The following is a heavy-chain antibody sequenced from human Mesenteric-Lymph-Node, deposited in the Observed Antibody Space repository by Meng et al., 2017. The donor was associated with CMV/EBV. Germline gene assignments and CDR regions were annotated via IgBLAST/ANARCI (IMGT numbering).Heavy chain of an antibody. CDR3: AKIVDTAMIPTDY. CDR1: GFTFSSYS. CDR2: IRYDGTNK. V-gene: IGHV3-30*02. D-gene: IGHD5-18*01. Sequence: GESLKISCAASGFTFSSYSMNWVRQAPGKGLEWVAFIRYDGTNKYYADSVKGRFTISRDNSKNTLYLQMNSLRAEDTAVYYCAKIVDTAMIPTDYWGQGTLVTVSS. J-gene: IGHJ4*02.